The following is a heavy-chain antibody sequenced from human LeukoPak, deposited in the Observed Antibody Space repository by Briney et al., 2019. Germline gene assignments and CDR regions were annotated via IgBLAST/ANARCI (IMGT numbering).Heavy chain of an antibody. CDR3: AKDMGYSYGYNFMDV. D-gene: IGHD5-18*01. J-gene: IGHJ6*03. CDR1: GFTFSSYE. Sequence: GGSLRLSCAASGFTFSSYEMNWVRQAPGKGLEWVSYISSSGSTIYYADSVKGRFTISRDNAKNSLYLQMNSLRAEDTALYYCAKDMGYSYGYNFMDVWGKGTTVTISS. CDR2: ISSSGSTI. V-gene: IGHV3-48*03.